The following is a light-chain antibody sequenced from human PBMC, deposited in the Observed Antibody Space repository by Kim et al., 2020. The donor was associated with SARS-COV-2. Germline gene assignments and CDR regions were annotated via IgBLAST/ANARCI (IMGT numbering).Light chain of an antibody. Sequence: DIQMTQSPSTLSASVGDSITITCRASQSVSVWLAWFQQKEGQPPRLLIHKASNLQSGVPSRFMGSGSGTEFTLTISSLQPDDFATYYCKQYIGYLYTFAQGTKLEI. CDR3: KQYIGYLYT. CDR2: KAS. V-gene: IGKV1-5*03. CDR1: QSVSVW. J-gene: IGKJ2*01.